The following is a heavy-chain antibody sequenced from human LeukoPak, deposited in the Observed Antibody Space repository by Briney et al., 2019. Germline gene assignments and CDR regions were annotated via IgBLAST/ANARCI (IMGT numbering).Heavy chain of an antibody. V-gene: IGHV4-61*02. CDR1: GGSISSGSYY. CDR3: ARGRAAAKDY. CDR2: IYTSGST. J-gene: IGHJ4*02. D-gene: IGHD6-25*01. Sequence: TLSLTCTVSGGSISSGSYYWSWIRQPAGKGLEWIGRIYTSGSTNYNPSLKSRVTISVDTSKNQFSLKLSSVTAADTAVYYCARGRAAAKDYWGQGTLVTVSS.